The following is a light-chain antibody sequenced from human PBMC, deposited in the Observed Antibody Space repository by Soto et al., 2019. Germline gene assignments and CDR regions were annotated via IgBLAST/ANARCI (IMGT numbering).Light chain of an antibody. CDR1: QSVSST. CDR2: GAS. CDR3: QQYNEWPSWT. Sequence: EIVLTQSPGTLSLSPGERATLSCTASQSVSSTLAWYQQRPGQAPRLLIYGASTRATGIPARFSGSGSGTEFTLTISSLQSEDFAVYYCQQYNEWPSWTFGQGTKVDIK. J-gene: IGKJ1*01. V-gene: IGKV3-15*01.